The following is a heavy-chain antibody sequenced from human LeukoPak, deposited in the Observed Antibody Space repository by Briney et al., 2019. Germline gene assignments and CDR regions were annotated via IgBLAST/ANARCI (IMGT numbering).Heavy chain of an antibody. Sequence: SATLPLTRTVSGRSISSSSYYWGWIRQPPGKGREWFGSIYYSESTHYNPSLNSRVTISVHTSKNQFSLMLSSVTAADTAVYYCARMSSGKPYYYYYMDVWGKGTTVTVSS. CDR2: IYYSEST. CDR1: GRSISSSSYY. J-gene: IGHJ6*03. D-gene: IGHD6-19*01. CDR3: ARMSSGKPYYYYYMDV. V-gene: IGHV4-39*01.